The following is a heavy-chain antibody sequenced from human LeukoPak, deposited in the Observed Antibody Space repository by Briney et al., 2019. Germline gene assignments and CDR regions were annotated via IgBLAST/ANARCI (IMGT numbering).Heavy chain of an antibody. J-gene: IGHJ4*02. Sequence: SETLSLTCAVYGVSFSGYYWSWIRQPPGKGLEWIGEINHSGSTNYNPSLKSRVTISVNTSKNQFSLKLSSVTAADTAVYYCAREVAAAVYYFDYWGQGTLVTVSS. D-gene: IGHD6-13*01. CDR1: GVSFSGYY. CDR3: AREVAAAVYYFDY. CDR2: INHSGST. V-gene: IGHV4-34*01.